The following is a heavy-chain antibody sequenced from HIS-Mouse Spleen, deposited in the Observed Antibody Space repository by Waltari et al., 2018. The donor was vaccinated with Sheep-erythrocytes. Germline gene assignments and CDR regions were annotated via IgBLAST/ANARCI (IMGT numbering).Heavy chain of an antibody. CDR1: GFTFSSYW. V-gene: IGHV3-74*01. Sequence: EVQLVESGGGLVQPGGSLRLSCAASGFTFSSYWMHWVRQAPGKGLVWVSRINSDGSSTSYADSVKGRFTISRDNAKNTLYLQMNSLRAEDTAVYYCARVIGSIAARSPWFDPWGQGTLVTVSS. CDR2: INSDGSST. J-gene: IGHJ5*02. D-gene: IGHD6-6*01. CDR3: ARVIGSIAARSPWFDP.